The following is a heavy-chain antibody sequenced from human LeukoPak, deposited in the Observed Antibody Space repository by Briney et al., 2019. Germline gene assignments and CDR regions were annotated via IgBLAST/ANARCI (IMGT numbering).Heavy chain of an antibody. V-gene: IGHV7-4-1*02. CDR1: GYTFTSYA. J-gene: IGHJ5*02. CDR2: INTNTGNP. D-gene: IGHD6-6*01. Sequence: ASVKVSCKASGYTFTSYAMNWVRQAPGQGLEWMGWINTNTGNPTYAQGFTGRFVFSLDTSVSTAYLQISSLKAEDTAVYYCAFLEEYSSSKPPYNWFDPWGQGTLVTVSS. CDR3: AFLEEYSSSKPPYNWFDP.